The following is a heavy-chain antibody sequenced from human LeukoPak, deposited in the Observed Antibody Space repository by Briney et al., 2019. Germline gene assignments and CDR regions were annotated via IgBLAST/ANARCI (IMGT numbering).Heavy chain of an antibody. Sequence: TSETLSLTCTVSGGSISSYYWSWIRQPPGKGLEWIGYIYYSGSINYNPSLKSRVTISVDTSKNQFSLKLSSVTAADTAVYYCAKTEGEVPTFDYWGQGTLVTVSS. CDR2: IYYSGSI. J-gene: IGHJ4*02. CDR1: GGSISSYY. V-gene: IGHV4-59*08. CDR3: AKTEGEVPTFDY. D-gene: IGHD1-1*01.